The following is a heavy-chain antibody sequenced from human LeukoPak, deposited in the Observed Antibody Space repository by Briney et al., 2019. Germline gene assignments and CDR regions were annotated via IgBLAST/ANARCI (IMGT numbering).Heavy chain of an antibody. V-gene: IGHV1-46*01. J-gene: IGHJ4*02. Sequence: ASVKVSCKASGYSFTSNYKHWVRQAPGQGLEWMGMIYPRDGSTSYAQKFQGRVTVTRDTSTSTVHMELSGLRSADTAVYYCARDQEAFDYWGQGTLVTVSS. CDR3: ARDQEAFDY. CDR1: GYSFTSNY. CDR2: IYPRDGST.